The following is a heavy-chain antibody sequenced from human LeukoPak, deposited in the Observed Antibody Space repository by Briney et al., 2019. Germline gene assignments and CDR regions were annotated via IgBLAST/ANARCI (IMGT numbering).Heavy chain of an antibody. V-gene: IGHV3-21*01. CDR3: AATYYYDGSGDY. CDR2: ISSSSSYI. D-gene: IGHD3-22*01. Sequence: GGSLRLSCAASRFTFSTYTMNWVRQAPGKGLEWVSSISSSSSYIYYADSVKGRFTISRDNAKNSLYLQMNTLRAEDTAVYYCAATYYYDGSGDYWGQGTLVTVSS. CDR1: RFTFSTYT. J-gene: IGHJ4*02.